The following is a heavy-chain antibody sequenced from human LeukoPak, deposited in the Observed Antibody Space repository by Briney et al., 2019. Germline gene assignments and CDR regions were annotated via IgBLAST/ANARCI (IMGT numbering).Heavy chain of an antibody. J-gene: IGHJ3*02. Sequence: PGGSLRLSCAASGFTFSSYEMNWARQAPGKGLEWVSYISSSGSTIYYADSVKGRFTISRDNAKNSLYLQMNSLRAEDTAVYYCARAGGYDAFDIWGRGTLVTVSS. D-gene: IGHD3-22*01. CDR1: GFTFSSYE. V-gene: IGHV3-48*03. CDR3: ARAGGYDAFDI. CDR2: ISSSGSTI.